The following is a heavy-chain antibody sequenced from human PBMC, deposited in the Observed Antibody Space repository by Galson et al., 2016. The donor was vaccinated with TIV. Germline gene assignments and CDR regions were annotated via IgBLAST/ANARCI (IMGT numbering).Heavy chain of an antibody. CDR1: GFTFSDYA. D-gene: IGHD4-11*01. CDR3: AKEVERRLHY. V-gene: IGHV3-30-3*01. Sequence: SLRLSCAASGFTFSDYAMHWVRQTPGKGLEWVAVISYDGSNKFYADSVKGRFTFSRDNSKNTLYLQMSSLRAEDTAVYYCAKEVERRLHYWGQGTLVTVSA. CDR2: ISYDGSNK. J-gene: IGHJ4*02.